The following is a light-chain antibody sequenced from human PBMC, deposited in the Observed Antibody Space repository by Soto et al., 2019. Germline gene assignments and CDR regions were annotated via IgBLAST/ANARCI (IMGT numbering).Light chain of an antibody. CDR1: SSDVGGYNY. J-gene: IGLJ1*01. CDR2: DVS. V-gene: IGLV2-14*01. Sequence: ALTQPASVSGSPGQSITISCTGTSSDVGGYNYVSWYQQHPGKAPKLMIYDVSNRPSGVSNRFSGSKSGNTASLTISGLQAEDEADYYCSSYTSSSTIYVFGTGTKVTVL. CDR3: SSYTSSSTIYV.